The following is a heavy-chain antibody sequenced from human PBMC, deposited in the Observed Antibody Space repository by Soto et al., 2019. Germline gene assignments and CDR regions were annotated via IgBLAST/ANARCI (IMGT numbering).Heavy chain of an antibody. J-gene: IGHJ4*02. CDR1: GIIFTNYS. Sequence: XGCLIISCASSGIIFTNYSVSLVLQAPGKGLEWVSAISGSGGSTYYADSVKGRFTISRDNSKNTLYLQMNSLRAEDTAVYYCANQWDPGSYFDYWGQGTLVTVPS. CDR3: ANQWDPGSYFDY. V-gene: IGHV3-23*01. CDR2: ISGSGGST. D-gene: IGHD1-26*01.